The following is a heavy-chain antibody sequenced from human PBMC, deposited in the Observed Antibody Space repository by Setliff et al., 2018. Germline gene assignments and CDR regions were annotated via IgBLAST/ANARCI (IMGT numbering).Heavy chain of an antibody. J-gene: IGHJ4*02. D-gene: IGHD3-3*01. Sequence: LRLSCAASGFTFRNYGMHWVRQAPGKGPEWVAVIWFDGGNEFYADSVRGRFTISRDNSKNILYLQMNSLTAEDTAMYYCATLSKDLNYWGQGTLVTVSS. CDR2: IWFDGGNE. CDR3: ATLSKDLNY. CDR1: GFTFRNYG. V-gene: IGHV3-33*03.